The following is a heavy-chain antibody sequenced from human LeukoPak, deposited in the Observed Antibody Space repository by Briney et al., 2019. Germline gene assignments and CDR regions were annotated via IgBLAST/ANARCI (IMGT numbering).Heavy chain of an antibody. J-gene: IGHJ4*02. CDR1: GDSIGSSSYF. CDR3: ARHSYYDSSGYYSHFEY. D-gene: IGHD3-22*01. V-gene: IGHV4-39*01. Sequence: SETLSLTCVVSGDSIGSSSYFWGWIRQPPGKGLEWLGSIYCSGSTYYNPSLNSRVTISVDTSKNQFSLRLSSVTAADTALYYRARHSYYDSSGYYSHFEYWGQGTLVTVSS. CDR2: IYCSGST.